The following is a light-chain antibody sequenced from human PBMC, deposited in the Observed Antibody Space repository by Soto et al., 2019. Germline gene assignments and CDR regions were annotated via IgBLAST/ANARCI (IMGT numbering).Light chain of an antibody. V-gene: IGKV3-20*01. CDR1: QSVSSSY. CDR3: QQYGTSPKT. J-gene: IGKJ1*01. Sequence: EIVLTQSPGTLSLSPGERATLSCRASQSVSSSYFAWYQQKPGQAPRLLIYGASSRATGIPDRFSGSGSGTDFALTIRRLEPEDFAVYYCQQYGTSPKTFGQGTKVDIK. CDR2: GAS.